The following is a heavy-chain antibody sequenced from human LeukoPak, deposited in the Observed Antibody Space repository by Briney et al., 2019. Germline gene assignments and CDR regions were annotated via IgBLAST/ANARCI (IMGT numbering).Heavy chain of an antibody. V-gene: IGHV3-30*18. CDR1: GFTFSSYG. J-gene: IGHJ4*02. CDR3: AKDWDTAMVFDY. D-gene: IGHD5-18*01. CDR2: ISYDGSNK. Sequence: PGGSLRLSCAASGFTFSSYGMHWVRQAPGKGLEWVAVISYDGSNKYYPDSVKGRFTISRDNSKNTLYLQMNSLRAEDTAVHYCAKDWDTAMVFDYWGQGTLVTVSS.